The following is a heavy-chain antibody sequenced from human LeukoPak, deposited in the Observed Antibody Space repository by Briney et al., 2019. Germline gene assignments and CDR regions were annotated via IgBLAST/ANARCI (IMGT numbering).Heavy chain of an antibody. CDR3: TKGGHLDY. CDR1: GFSLSTFW. Sequence: PGGSLRLSCVASGFSLSTFWMAWVPQSPGKGLEWVADINPDGSEKHYLDSVRGRFSVSRDNAKNSVYLQMSRLRVEDTATYYCTKGGHLDYWGQGTLVTVSS. V-gene: IGHV3-7*01. D-gene: IGHD3-16*01. J-gene: IGHJ4*02. CDR2: INPDGSEK.